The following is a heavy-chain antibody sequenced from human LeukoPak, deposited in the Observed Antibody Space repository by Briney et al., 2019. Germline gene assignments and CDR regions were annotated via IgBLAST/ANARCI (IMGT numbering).Heavy chain of an antibody. V-gene: IGHV4-59*08. D-gene: IGHD4-17*01. J-gene: IGHJ4*02. CDR1: GVSISSYY. CDR3: ARLGYGDDY. CDR2: VYYSGST. Sequence: PSETLSLTCTVSGVSISSYYWSWIRHPPGKGLEWIGYVYYSGSTDYNPSLKSRATISADTSKNQFSLRLSSVTAADTAVYYCARLGYGDDYWGQGTLVTVSS.